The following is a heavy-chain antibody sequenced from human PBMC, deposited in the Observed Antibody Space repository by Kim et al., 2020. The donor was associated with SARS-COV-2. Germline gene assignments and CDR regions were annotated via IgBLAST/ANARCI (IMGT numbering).Heavy chain of an antibody. CDR2: INSNTGAT. Sequence: ASVKVSCEASGYTFTSYYIHWVRQAPGQGLEWMGWINSNTGATNYAQKFQGWVTMTRDTSISTTYLDLSRLTSDDTAIYYCVRADYYASGDYWGQGTLVT. J-gene: IGHJ4*02. V-gene: IGHV1-2*04. CDR1: GYTFTSYY. CDR3: VRADYYASGDY. D-gene: IGHD3-10*01.